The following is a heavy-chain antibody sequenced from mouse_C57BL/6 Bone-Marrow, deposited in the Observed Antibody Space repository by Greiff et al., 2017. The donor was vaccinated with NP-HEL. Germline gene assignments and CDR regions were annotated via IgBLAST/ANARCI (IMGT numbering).Heavy chain of an antibody. V-gene: IGHV3-6*01. CDR2: ISYDGSN. Sequence: ESGPGLVKPSQSLSLTCSVTGYSITSGYYWNWIRQFPGNKLEWMGYISYDGSNNYNPSLKNRISITRDTSKNQFFLKLNSVTTEDTATYYCARLDGAWFAYWGQGTLVTVSA. CDR1: GYSITSGYY. CDR3: ARLDGAWFAY. J-gene: IGHJ3*01.